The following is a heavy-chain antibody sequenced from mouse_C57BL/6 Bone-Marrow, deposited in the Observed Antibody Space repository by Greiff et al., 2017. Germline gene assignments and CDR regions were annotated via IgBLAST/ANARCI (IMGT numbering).Heavy chain of an antibody. D-gene: IGHD3-2*02. Sequence: VQLQQSGPELVKPGASVKISCKASGYAFSSYWMNWVKQRPGKGLEWIGRIYPGDGDTNYNGKFKGKATLTADKSSSTAYMQLSSLTSDDSAVYFCARWDSAGYYYAMDYWGQGTSVTVSS. CDR1: GYAFSSYW. CDR3: ARWDSAGYYYAMDY. CDR2: IYPGDGDT. V-gene: IGHV1-82*01. J-gene: IGHJ4*01.